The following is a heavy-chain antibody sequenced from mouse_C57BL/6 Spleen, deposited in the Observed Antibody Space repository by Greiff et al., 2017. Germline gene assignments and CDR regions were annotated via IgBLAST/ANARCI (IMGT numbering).Heavy chain of an antibody. CDR1: GFSLTSYG. V-gene: IGHV2-6-1*01. Sequence: VQRVESGPGLVAPSQSLSITCTVSGFSLTSYGVHWVRQPPGKGLEWLVVIWSDGSTTYNSALKSRLSISKDNSKSQVFLKMNSLQTDDTAMYXCARHESNYVYAMDYWGQGTSVTVSS. J-gene: IGHJ4*01. CDR3: ARHESNYVYAMDY. D-gene: IGHD2-5*01. CDR2: IWSDGST.